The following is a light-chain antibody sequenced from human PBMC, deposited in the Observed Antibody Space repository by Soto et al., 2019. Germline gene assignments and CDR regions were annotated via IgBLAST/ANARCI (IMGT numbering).Light chain of an antibody. CDR2: EVS. Sequence: QSVLTQPPSASGSPGQSVTISCTGTSRDVGDYNYVSWYQQHPGKAPKLMIYEVSKRPSGVPDRFSGSKSGNTASLTVSGLQAEDEADYYCRSYAGSNNFGFGGGTKLTVL. CDR3: RSYAGSNNFG. V-gene: IGLV2-8*01. CDR1: SRDVGDYNY. J-gene: IGLJ2*01.